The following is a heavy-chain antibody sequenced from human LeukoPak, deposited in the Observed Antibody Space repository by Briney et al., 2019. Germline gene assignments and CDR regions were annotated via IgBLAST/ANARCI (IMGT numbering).Heavy chain of an antibody. CDR1: GFTFSTYW. Sequence: GGSLRLSCAASGFTFSTYWMSWVRQAPGKGLEWVANIKQDGSEKYYVDSVKGRFTVSRDNAKNSLYLQMNSLRAEDTAVYYCARDRHDYTHYFDFWGQGTLVTVSS. J-gene: IGHJ4*02. CDR2: IKQDGSEK. D-gene: IGHD4-11*01. CDR3: ARDRHDYTHYFDF. V-gene: IGHV3-7*01.